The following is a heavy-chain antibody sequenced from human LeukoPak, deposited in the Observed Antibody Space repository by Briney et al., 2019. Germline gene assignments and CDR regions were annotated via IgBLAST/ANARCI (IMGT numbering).Heavy chain of an antibody. CDR3: ARDAIRWSRDNWFDP. J-gene: IGHJ5*02. D-gene: IGHD4-23*01. CDR1: GYTFTSYG. Sequence: ASVKVSCKASGYTFTSYGISWVRQAPGQGLEWMGWISAYNGNTNYAQKLQGRVTMTTDTPTSTVYMELRSLRSDDTAVYYCARDAIRWSRDNWFDPWGQGTLVTVSS. V-gene: IGHV1-18*01. CDR2: ISAYNGNT.